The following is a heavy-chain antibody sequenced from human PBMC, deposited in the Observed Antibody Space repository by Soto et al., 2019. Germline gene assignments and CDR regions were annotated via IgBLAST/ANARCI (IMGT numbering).Heavy chain of an antibody. V-gene: IGHV1-18*01. CDR3: ARGRYGEY. Sequence: QVHLVQSGAEVKKPGASVKVSCKGSGYAFTTYGITWVRQAPGQGLEWLGWISAHNGNTHYAQKLQGRVPVTRDTPTSPASKEPRSLRSGDTAVYYCARGRYGEYWGQGALVTVSS. CDR2: ISAHNGNT. J-gene: IGHJ4*02. D-gene: IGHD3-10*01. CDR1: GYAFTTYG.